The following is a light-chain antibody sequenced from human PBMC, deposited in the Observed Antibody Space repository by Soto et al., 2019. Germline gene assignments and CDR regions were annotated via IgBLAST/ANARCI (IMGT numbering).Light chain of an antibody. Sequence: EIVLTQSRATLSLSPGQRAALSCMASASVTNVLAWYQQKPGQAPRLLIYGAFNRATGIPARFSGSGSGTDFTLTISSLEPEDSAVYYCQQRNVWPPVTFGQGTRLEIK. J-gene: IGKJ5*01. CDR1: ASVTNV. V-gene: IGKV3-11*01. CDR2: GAF. CDR3: QQRNVWPPVT.